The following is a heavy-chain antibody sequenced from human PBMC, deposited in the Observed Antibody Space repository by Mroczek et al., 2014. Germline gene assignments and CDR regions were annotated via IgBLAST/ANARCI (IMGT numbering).Heavy chain of an antibody. V-gene: IGHV3-33*01. J-gene: IGHJ3*01. Sequence: QVQLVQSGGGVVQPGRSLRLSCAASGFTFSSYGMHWVRQAPGKGLEWVAVIWYDGSNKYYADSVKGRFTISRDNSKNTLYLQMNSLRAEDTAVYYCARASRGRSGVMSFDSRGDQGTSWSPS. CDR3: ARASRGRSGVMSFDSR. CDR1: GFTFSSYG. D-gene: IGHD3-22*01. CDR2: IWYDGSNK.